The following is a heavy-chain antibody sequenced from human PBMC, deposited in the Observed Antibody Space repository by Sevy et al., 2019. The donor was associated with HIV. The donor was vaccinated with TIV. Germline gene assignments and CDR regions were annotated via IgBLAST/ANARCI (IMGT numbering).Heavy chain of an antibody. CDR1: GDSISGYY. D-gene: IGHD4-4*01. Sequence: SETQSLTCTVSGDSISGYYWSWIRQPPGKGLEWIGYFYYSRSTNYNPSLKSRVTISVDTSKNQVSLKVSSVTTADTAVYYCARAYSEYYYGMDVWGQGTTVTVSS. J-gene: IGHJ6*02. CDR3: ARAYSEYYYGMDV. V-gene: IGHV4-59*01. CDR2: FYYSRST.